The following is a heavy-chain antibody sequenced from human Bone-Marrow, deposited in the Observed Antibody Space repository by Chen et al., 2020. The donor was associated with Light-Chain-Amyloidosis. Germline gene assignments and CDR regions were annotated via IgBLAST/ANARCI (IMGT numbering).Heavy chain of an antibody. D-gene: IGHD5-12*01. J-gene: IGHJ4*02. CDR1: GYTLPNYW. CDR2: IYPDDSDA. Sequence: AQLEQYGPQAKKTGESLKTSRKGSGYTLPNYWIGWVRQMPGKGLEWMGVIYPDDSDARYSPSFEGQVTISADKSITTAYLQWRSLKASDTAMYYCARRRDGYNFDYWGQGTLVTVSS. V-gene: IGHV5-51*01. CDR3: ARRRDGYNFDY.